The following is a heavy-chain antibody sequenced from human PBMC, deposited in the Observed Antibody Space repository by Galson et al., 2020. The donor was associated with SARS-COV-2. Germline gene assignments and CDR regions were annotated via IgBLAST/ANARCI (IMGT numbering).Heavy chain of an antibody. J-gene: IGHJ6*02. D-gene: IGHD3-16*02. Sequence: GASLKISCAASGFTFSSYDMHWVRQATGKGLEWVSAIGTAGDTYYPGSVKGRFTISRENAKNSLYRQMNSLRAGDTAVYYCARGLRLGELSLYYGMDVWGQGTTVTVSS. CDR2: IGTAGDT. CDR3: ARGLRLGELSLYYGMDV. V-gene: IGHV3-13*01. CDR1: GFTFSSYD.